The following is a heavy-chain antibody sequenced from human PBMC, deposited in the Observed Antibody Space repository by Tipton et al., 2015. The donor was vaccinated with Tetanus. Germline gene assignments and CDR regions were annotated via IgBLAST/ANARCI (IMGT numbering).Heavy chain of an antibody. D-gene: IGHD3-22*01. CDR2: ISWNSGSI. J-gene: IGHJ2*01. Sequence: SLRLSCAASGFTFDDYAMHWVRQAPGKGLEWVSGISWNSGSIGYADSVKGRFTISRDNAKNSLYLQMNSLRAEDTALYYCAKVMAPYYYDSSGYSFVQGYFDLWGRGPLVTVSS. CDR1: GFTFDDYA. V-gene: IGHV3-9*01. CDR3: AKVMAPYYYDSSGYSFVQGYFDL.